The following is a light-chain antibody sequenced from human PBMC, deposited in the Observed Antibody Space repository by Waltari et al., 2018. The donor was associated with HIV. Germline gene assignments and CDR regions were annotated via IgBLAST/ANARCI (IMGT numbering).Light chain of an antibody. CDR2: KDT. Sequence: SYVLTQPPSVSVAPGKTARITCGGKNSGNKNVHWYQQKPGQAPVLVIYKDTERPSGIPERFSGSSSGTTVTLTISGAQAEDEADYHCYSAADNIWVFGGGTKLTVL. J-gene: IGLJ3*02. CDR1: NSGNKN. V-gene: IGLV3-27*01. CDR3: YSAADNIWV.